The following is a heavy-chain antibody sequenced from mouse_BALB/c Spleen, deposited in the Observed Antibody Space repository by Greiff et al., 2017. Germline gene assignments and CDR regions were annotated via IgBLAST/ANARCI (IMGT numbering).Heavy chain of an antibody. Sequence: EVQVVESGGGLVKPGGSLKLSCAASGFTFSSYAMSWVRQSPEEGLEWVAEISSGGSYTYYPDTVTGRFTIPRDNAKNTLYLEMSSLRSEDTAMFYYARFYRYGNYGDWDFDVWGEGTTVTVSS. D-gene: IGHD2-10*02. CDR2: ISSGGSYT. CDR1: GFTFSSYA. J-gene: IGHJ1*01. V-gene: IGHV5-9-4*01. CDR3: ARFYRYGNYGDWDFDV.